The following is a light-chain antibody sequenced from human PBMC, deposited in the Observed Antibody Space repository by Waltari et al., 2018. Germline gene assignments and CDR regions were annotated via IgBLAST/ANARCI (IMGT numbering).Light chain of an antibody. Sequence: QSALTQPRSVSGSPGQSVTISCTGTSSDVGGYNYVSWHQQHPGKAPKLMIYDVSNRPSGVPVRFSGPNSGNTASLTISGLQAEDEADYYCCSYAGSYTWVFGGGTKLTVL. J-gene: IGLJ3*02. CDR2: DVS. CDR1: SSDVGGYNY. CDR3: CSYAGSYTWV. V-gene: IGLV2-11*01.